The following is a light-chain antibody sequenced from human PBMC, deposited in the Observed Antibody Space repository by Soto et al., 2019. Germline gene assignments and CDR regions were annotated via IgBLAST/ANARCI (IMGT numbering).Light chain of an antibody. Sequence: QSALTQPASVSGSPGQSITLSCTGTSSDVGAYKHVSWFQQHPGKAPRLIIYDVIYRPSGVSNRFSASKSGNTASLTISGLQAEDEADYYCSSYTTSTSVIFGGGTKVTVL. V-gene: IGLV2-14*03. CDR2: DVI. CDR1: SSDVGAYKH. CDR3: SSYTTSTSVI. J-gene: IGLJ2*01.